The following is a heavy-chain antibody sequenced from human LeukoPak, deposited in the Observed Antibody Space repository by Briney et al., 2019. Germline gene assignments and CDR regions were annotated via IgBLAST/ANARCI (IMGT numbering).Heavy chain of an antibody. D-gene: IGHD3-10*01. J-gene: IGHJ5*02. CDR2: FDPEDGET. CDR3: AREGDYYGSGSYQLAINWFDP. V-gene: IGHV1-24*01. Sequence: ASVKVSCKVYGYTLTELSMHWVRQAPGKGLEWMGGFDPEDGETIYAQKFQGRVTMTEDKSTDTAYMELSSLRSEDTAVYYCAREGDYYGSGSYQLAINWFDPWGQGTLVTVSS. CDR1: GYTLTELS.